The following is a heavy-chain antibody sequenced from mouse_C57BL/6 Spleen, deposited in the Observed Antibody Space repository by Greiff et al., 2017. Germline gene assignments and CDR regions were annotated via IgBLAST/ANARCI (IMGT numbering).Heavy chain of an antibody. CDR1: GYTFTSYG. J-gene: IGHJ2*01. Sequence: QVQLQQSGAELARPGASVKLSCKASGYTFTSYGISWVKQRTGQGLEWIGEIYPRSGNTYYNEKFKGKATLTADKSSSTAYMELRSLTSEDSAVYFCARYGVGNGYFDYWGQGTTLTVSS. CDR2: IYPRSGNT. CDR3: ARYGVGNGYFDY. D-gene: IGHD2-1*01. V-gene: IGHV1-81*01.